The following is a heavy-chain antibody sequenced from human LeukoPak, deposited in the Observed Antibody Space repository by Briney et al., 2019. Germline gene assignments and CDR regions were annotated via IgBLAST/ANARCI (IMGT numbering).Heavy chain of an antibody. CDR1: GGSISSHYW. V-gene: IGHV2-5*01. Sequence: TLSLTCTVSGGSISSHYWSWIRQPPGKGLEWLALIYWNDDKRYSPSLKSRLTITKDTSKNQVVLTMTNMDPVDTATYYCAHGYSYGHGAFDIWGQGTMVTVSS. CDR3: AHGYSYGHGAFDI. J-gene: IGHJ3*02. CDR2: IYWNDDK. D-gene: IGHD5-18*01.